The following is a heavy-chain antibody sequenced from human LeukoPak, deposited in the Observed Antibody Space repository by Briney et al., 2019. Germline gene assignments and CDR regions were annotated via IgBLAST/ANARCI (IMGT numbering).Heavy chain of an antibody. V-gene: IGHV1-3*01. CDR2: INAGNGNT. CDR1: GYTFTSFA. D-gene: IGHD6-19*01. Sequence: ASVKVSCKASGYTFTSFAMHWVRQAPGQRLEWMGWINAGNGNTKYSQKFQGRVTMTRDTSTSTAYMELSSLRSEDTAVYYCTTEPPSGWYGDFEYWGQGTLVTVSS. CDR3: TTEPPSGWYGDFEY. J-gene: IGHJ4*02.